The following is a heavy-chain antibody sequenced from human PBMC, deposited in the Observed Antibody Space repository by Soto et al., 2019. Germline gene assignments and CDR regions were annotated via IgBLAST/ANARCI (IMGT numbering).Heavy chain of an antibody. CDR1: GGSFSGYY. Sequence: QVQLQQWGAGLLKPSETLSLTCAVYGGSFSGYYWSWIRQPPGKGREWLGEINHSGSTNYNPSLKSRVTISVDTSKNQFSLKLSSVTAADTAVYYCAREKRSSPWFGNWFDPWGQGTLVTVSS. J-gene: IGHJ5*02. CDR3: AREKRSSPWFGNWFDP. CDR2: INHSGST. V-gene: IGHV4-34*01. D-gene: IGHD3-10*01.